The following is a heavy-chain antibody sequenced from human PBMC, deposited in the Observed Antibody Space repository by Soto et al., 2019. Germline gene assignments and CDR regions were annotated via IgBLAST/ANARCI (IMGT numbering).Heavy chain of an antibody. CDR1: GDSITTNNYY. V-gene: IGHV4-39*07. Sequence: SETLSLTCTVSGDSITTNNYYWGWIRQPPGKGLEWIGTIYYTERTHDNPSLKSRVTLSVDTSRNQFSLKLSSVTAADTAVYYCARDQRQQSRPYYRMAVWGQGTTVTVSS. J-gene: IGHJ6*02. CDR3: ARDQRQQSRPYYRMAV. D-gene: IGHD6-13*01. CDR2: IYYTERT.